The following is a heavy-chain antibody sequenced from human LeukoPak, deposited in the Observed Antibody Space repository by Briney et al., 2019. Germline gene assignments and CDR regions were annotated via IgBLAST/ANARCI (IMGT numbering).Heavy chain of an antibody. CDR3: AAVYYYDSSGYYFFDY. Sequence: ASVKVSCKASGYTFTSYGISWVRQAPGQGLEWMGRISAYNGNTNYAQKLQGRVTMTTDTSTSTAYMELRSLRSDDTAVYYCAAVYYYDSSGYYFFDYWGQGTLVTVSS. V-gene: IGHV1-18*01. CDR2: ISAYNGNT. CDR1: GYTFTSYG. J-gene: IGHJ4*02. D-gene: IGHD3-22*01.